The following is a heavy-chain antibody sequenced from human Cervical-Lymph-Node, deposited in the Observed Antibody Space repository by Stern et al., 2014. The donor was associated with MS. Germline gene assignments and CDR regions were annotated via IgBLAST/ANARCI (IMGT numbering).Heavy chain of an antibody. CDR2: ISWNSNNI. V-gene: IGHV3-9*01. D-gene: IGHD3-16*02. CDR1: GFTFDDCA. CDR3: AKDISERHYYFDS. Sequence: EVKLVETAGGSVQPGRPLGLSCAASGFTFDDCAMLWVLQAPGKGLERVSGISWNSNNIGYADSGRGRFTISRDNAKNSLYLQMNGLRPEDTALYYCAKDISERHYYFDSWGEGTLVTVSS. J-gene: IGHJ4*02.